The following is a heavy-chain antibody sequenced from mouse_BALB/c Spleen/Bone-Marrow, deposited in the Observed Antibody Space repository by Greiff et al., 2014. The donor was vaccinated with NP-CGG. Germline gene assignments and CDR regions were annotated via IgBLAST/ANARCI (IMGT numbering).Heavy chain of an antibody. CDR2: INPYNGGT. J-gene: IGHJ3*01. CDR1: GYSFTGYT. V-gene: IGHV1S135*01. Sequence: LEESGPELVRPGASMKISCKASGYSFTGYTMNWVKQSHGKNLEWIGLINPYNGGTSYNQKFKGKATLTVDKSSSTACMALLSLTSEDSAVYYCARENYGSSYGFAYWGQGTLVTVSA. CDR3: ARENYGSSYGFAY. D-gene: IGHD1-1*01.